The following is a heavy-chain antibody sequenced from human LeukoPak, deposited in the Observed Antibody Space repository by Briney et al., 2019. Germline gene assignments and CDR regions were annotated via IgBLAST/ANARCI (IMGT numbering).Heavy chain of an antibody. CDR3: ARDRVGSGWPRPFYFVN. V-gene: IGHV1-2*02. CDR1: VYTFTAYY. Sequence: GASVKVSCTPSVYTFTAYYLHWVRQAPGQPLEWMGWINPNIGATMYAQKFQGRVTMTRDTSISTAYMELNSLRSDDTAVYYCARDRVGSGWPRPFYFVNWGQGTLVTVSS. D-gene: IGHD6-19*01. CDR2: INPNIGAT. J-gene: IGHJ4*02.